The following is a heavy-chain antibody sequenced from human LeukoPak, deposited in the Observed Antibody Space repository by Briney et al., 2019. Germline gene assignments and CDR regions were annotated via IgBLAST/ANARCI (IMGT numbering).Heavy chain of an antibody. CDR3: ACLTTADAFDI. Sequence: SETLSLTCTVSGGSIGSYYWSWIRQPPGKGLEWIGYIYDSGSTNYNPSLKSRDTISVDTSKNQFSLKLSSVTAADTAVYYCACLTTADAFDIWGQGTMVTVSS. J-gene: IGHJ3*02. CDR1: GGSIGSYY. V-gene: IGHV4-59*01. D-gene: IGHD3-22*01. CDR2: IYDSGST.